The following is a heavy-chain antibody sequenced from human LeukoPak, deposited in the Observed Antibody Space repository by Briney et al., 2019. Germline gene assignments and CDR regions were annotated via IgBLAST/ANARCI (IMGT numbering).Heavy chain of an antibody. V-gene: IGHV3-20*04. Sequence: GGSLRLSCAASGFTFDDYGMSWVRQAPGKGLEWVSGINWNGGSTGYADSVKGRFTISRDNAKNSLYLQMNSLRAEDTAFYCCARDRGTYGGITIAAWGQGTLVTVSS. CDR3: ARDRGTYGGITIAA. D-gene: IGHD4-23*01. CDR2: INWNGGST. J-gene: IGHJ5*02. CDR1: GFTFDDYG.